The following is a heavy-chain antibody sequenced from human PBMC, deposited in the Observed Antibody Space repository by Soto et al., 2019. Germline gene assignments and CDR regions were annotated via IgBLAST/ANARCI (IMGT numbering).Heavy chain of an antibody. Sequence: QVQLVQSGAEVKKPGSSVKVSCKASGGTFSSYAISWVRQAPGQGLEWMGGIIPIFGTANYAQKFQGRVTITADESTSTAYMELSSLRSEDTAVYYCARGVYYRSGSYPNWFDPWGQGTLVTVSS. V-gene: IGHV1-69*01. J-gene: IGHJ5*02. D-gene: IGHD3-10*01. CDR3: ARGVYYRSGSYPNWFDP. CDR2: IIPIFGTA. CDR1: GGTFSSYA.